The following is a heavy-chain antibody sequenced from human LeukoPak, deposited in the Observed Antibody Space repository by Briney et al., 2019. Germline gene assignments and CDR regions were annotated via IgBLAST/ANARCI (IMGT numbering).Heavy chain of an antibody. V-gene: IGHV1-18*01. D-gene: IGHD3-22*01. Sequence: ASVKVSCKASGYTFTSYGISWVRQAPGQGLEWMGWISAYNGNTNYAQKLQGRVTMTTDTSTSTAYMELRSLRSDDTAVYYCARAGGSYYYDSSGHDYWGQGTLVTVSS. J-gene: IGHJ4*02. CDR3: ARAGGSYYYDSSGHDY. CDR1: GYTFTSYG. CDR2: ISAYNGNT.